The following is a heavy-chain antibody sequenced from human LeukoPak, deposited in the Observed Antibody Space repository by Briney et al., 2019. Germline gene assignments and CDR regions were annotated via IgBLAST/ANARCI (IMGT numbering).Heavy chain of an antibody. D-gene: IGHD6-19*01. CDR3: ARGLAVAVQFDY. CDR2: ISGSGGST. J-gene: IGHJ4*02. V-gene: IGHV3-23*01. CDR1: GFTFSSYA. Sequence: PGGSLRLSCAASGFTFSSYAMSWVRQAPGKGLEWVSAISGSGGSTYYADSVKGRFTISRDNSKNTLYLQMNSLRAEDTAVYYCARGLAVAVQFDYWGQGTLVTVSS.